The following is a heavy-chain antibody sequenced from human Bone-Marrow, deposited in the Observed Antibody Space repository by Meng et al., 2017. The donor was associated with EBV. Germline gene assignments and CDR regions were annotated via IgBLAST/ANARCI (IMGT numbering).Heavy chain of an antibody. V-gene: IGHV3-21*01. D-gene: IGHD6-13*01. CDR2: ISSSSSYI. CDR3: AREYSSSWESSVDY. Sequence: EVQLVASGXXLXTPGGXXRXXXXXSGFTFSSYSMNWVRQAPGKGLEWVSSISSSSSYIYYADSVKGRFTISRDNAENSLYLQMNSLRAEDTAVYYCAREYSSSWESSVDYWGPGTMVTVSS. J-gene: IGHJ4*01. CDR1: GFTFSSYS.